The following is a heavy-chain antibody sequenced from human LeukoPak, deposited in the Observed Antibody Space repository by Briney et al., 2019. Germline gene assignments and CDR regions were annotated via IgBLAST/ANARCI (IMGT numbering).Heavy chain of an antibody. CDR3: TTDEQWLFVADY. V-gene: IGHV3-15*01. CDR1: GFTFSNAW. J-gene: IGHJ4*02. Sequence: PGGSLRLSCAASGFTFSNAWTSWVRQAPGKGLEWVGRIKSKTDGGTTDYAAPVKGRFTISRDDSKNTLYLQMNSLKTEDTAVYYCTTDEQWLFVADYWGQGTLVTVSS. D-gene: IGHD6-19*01. CDR2: IKSKTDGGTT.